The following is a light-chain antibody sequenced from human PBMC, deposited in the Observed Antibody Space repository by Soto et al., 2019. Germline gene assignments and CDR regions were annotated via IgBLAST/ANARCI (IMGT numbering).Light chain of an antibody. V-gene: IGKV3-20*01. CDR3: QQYGSSPWT. CDR2: GAS. J-gene: IGKJ1*01. Sequence: ETVLTQSPGTLSLSPGERATLSCRASQTIRSNYLAWYQQTPGQAPRLLIYGASNSATGIADRFSGSGSGTDFTLIISRLEPEDFALYYCQQYGSSPWTFGQGTKVEIK. CDR1: QTIRSNY.